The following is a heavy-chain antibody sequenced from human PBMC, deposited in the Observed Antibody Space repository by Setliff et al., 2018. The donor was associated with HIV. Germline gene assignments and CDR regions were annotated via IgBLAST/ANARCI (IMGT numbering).Heavy chain of an antibody. CDR1: GFTFSSYA. J-gene: IGHJ4*02. Sequence: GGSLRLSCAASGFTFSSYAMSWVRQAPGKGLEWVSAISGSGGSTYYADSVKGRFTISRDNSKNTLYLQMNSLRAEDTAVYYCARGPEPTGFSGSFGYWGQGTLVTVSS. CDR3: ARGPEPTGFSGSFGY. CDR2: ISGSGGST. D-gene: IGHD1-26*01. V-gene: IGHV3-23*01.